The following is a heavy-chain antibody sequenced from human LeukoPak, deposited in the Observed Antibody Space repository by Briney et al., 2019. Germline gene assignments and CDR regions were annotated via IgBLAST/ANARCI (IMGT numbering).Heavy chain of an antibody. CDR3: ARETPRRGETRDGYR. V-gene: IGHV3-7*01. Sequence: GGSLRLSCAASGFIFKKYWMNWVRQVPGKGLERLPNIKEDGSETYYADSVKGRFTISRDNPKNLLFLQINSLRVEDTAVYYCARETPRRGETRDGYRWGQGTVVTVSS. D-gene: IGHD5-24*01. CDR2: IKEDGSET. CDR1: GFIFKKYW. J-gene: IGHJ4*02.